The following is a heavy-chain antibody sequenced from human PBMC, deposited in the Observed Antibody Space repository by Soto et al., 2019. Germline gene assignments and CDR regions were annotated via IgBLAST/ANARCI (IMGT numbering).Heavy chain of an antibody. V-gene: IGHV4-39*07. CDR1: DGSMSSRSYY. J-gene: IGHJ5*02. CDR2: ISYSGSS. Sequence: PSETLSLTCTVSDGSMSSRSYYWGWIRQPPGKGLEWIGSISYSGSSNYNPSLKSRVTISVDTSKNQFSLKLSSVTAADTAVYYCARELVGYCMSTSCYEGYWFDPWGQGTLVTVSS. D-gene: IGHD2-2*01. CDR3: ARELVGYCMSTSCYEGYWFDP.